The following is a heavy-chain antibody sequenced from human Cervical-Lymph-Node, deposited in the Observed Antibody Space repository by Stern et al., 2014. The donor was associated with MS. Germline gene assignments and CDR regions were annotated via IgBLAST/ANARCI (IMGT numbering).Heavy chain of an antibody. CDR1: GVSTSNHF. V-gene: IGHV4-59*11. D-gene: IGHD4-11*01. J-gene: IGHJ2*01. CDR3: ARGSYSHYRHWYFDL. Sequence: VQLVESGPGLVKPSETLSLTCSLSGVSTSNHFWNWIRQPPGKGLEWIGYSHYSGSATYNPSLKSRATISVDTSKNRFSLRLTSVTPADTAFYFCARGSYSHYRHWYFDLWGRGTLVTVSS. CDR2: SHYSGSA.